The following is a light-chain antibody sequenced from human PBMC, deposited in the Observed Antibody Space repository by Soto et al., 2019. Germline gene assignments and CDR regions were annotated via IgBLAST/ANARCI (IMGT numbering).Light chain of an antibody. CDR2: DTS. V-gene: IGKV3-11*01. CDR3: QQRFSWPPT. J-gene: IGKJ4*01. Sequence: EIGLTQSPATLSLSPGDRATLSCRASQSVSRYLAWYQQKPGQAPRLLIHDTSTRATGVPDTSSGSGSGTEFTLTISSLEPEDSAMYYCQQRFSWPPTFGGATHVEIK. CDR1: QSVSRY.